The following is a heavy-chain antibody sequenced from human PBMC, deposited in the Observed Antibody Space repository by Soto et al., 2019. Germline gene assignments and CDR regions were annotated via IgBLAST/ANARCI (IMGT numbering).Heavy chain of an antibody. CDR2: INHSGST. CDR1: GGSFSGYY. V-gene: IGHV4-34*01. Sequence: QVQLQQWGAGLLKPSETLSLTCAVYGGSFSGYYWSWIRQPPGKGLEWIGEINHSGSTNYNPSLKSRVTISVDTSKNQFSLKLSSVTAADTAVYYCARGQFNNYDFWSGYYPYWGQGTLVTVSS. J-gene: IGHJ4*02. D-gene: IGHD3-3*01. CDR3: ARGQFNNYDFWSGYYPY.